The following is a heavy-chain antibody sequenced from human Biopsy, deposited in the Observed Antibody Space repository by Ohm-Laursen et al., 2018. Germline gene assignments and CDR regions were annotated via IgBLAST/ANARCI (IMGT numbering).Heavy chain of an antibody. J-gene: IGHJ4*02. CDR2: INPGSGDT. CDR1: GYSFTSYY. CDR3: ARADASTFDS. Sequence: ASVKVSCKASGYSFTSYYLHWVRQAPGQGLEWMGLINPGSGDTILTQKFQGRVSLTRDTSADTAYMKLTSLTSEDTATYYCARADASTFDSWGQGTLVTVSS. V-gene: IGHV1-46*01.